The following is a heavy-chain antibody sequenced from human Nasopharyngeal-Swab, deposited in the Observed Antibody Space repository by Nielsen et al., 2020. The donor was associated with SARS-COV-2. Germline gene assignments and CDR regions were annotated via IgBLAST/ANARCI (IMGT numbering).Heavy chain of an antibody. CDR3: ARSNYDILTGRYNYYFDY. D-gene: IGHD3-9*01. Sequence: SETLSLTCTVAGGSINYYYWTWIRQSPGKGLEWVGHVFYSGATHYNPSLKGRVDISVDTSKSQFSLRLDSVTAADTAVYFCARSNYDILTGRYNYYFDYWGQGIPVTVFS. V-gene: IGHV4-59*01. J-gene: IGHJ4*01. CDR1: GGSINYYY. CDR2: VFYSGAT.